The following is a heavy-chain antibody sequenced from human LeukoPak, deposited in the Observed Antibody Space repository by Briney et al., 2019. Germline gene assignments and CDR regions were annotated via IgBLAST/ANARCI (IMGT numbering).Heavy chain of an antibody. CDR2: IYTSRST. J-gene: IGHJ4*02. CDR1: GGSISSGSYY. Sequence: SQTLSLTCTVSGGSISSGSYYWSWIRQPAGKGLEWIGRIYTSRSTNYNPSLKSRVTISVDTSKNQFSLKLSSVTAADTAVYYCARETRDGYNKVDYWGQGTLVTVSS. V-gene: IGHV4-61*02. D-gene: IGHD5-24*01. CDR3: ARETRDGYNKVDY.